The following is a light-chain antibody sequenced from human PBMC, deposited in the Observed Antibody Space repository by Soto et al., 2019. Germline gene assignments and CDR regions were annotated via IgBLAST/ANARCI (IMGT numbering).Light chain of an antibody. J-gene: IGKJ4*01. CDR1: QSISSY. V-gene: IGKV1-39*01. CDR2: AAS. CDR3: QQTYSTPLT. Sequence: DIQMNQSTSSLSASVGDRVTITCRASQSISSYLNWYQQKPGKAHKLLIYAASSLQSGVPSRFSGSGSGTHFTLTISSLQPEDFASYYCQQTYSTPLTFGGGTKVDIK.